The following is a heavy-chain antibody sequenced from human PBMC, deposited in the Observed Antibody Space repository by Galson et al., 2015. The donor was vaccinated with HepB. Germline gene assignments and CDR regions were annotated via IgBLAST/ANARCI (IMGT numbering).Heavy chain of an antibody. CDR2: VTVRGATE. D-gene: IGHD3-3*01. CDR3: ARSIGLVNFDY. V-gene: IGHV3-23*01. CDR1: GFNFSSYV. J-gene: IGHJ4*02. Sequence: SLRLSCAASGFNFSSYVISWVRQAPGKGLEWVSTVTVRGATEYYEDAVKGRFTISRDNFKNTLYLQMNSLRAEDTAVYYCARSIGLVNFDYWGQGTLVTVSS.